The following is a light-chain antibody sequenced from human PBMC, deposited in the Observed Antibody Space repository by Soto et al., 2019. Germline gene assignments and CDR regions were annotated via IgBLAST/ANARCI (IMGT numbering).Light chain of an antibody. CDR1: QSIASTY. V-gene: IGKV3-20*01. CDR3: QHYYSSPPGFT. CDR2: AAT. Sequence: EIVLTQSPGTLSLFPGERATLSCRASQSIASTYFAWYQQRPGQAHRLIIYAATSRATGVPDRFSGSGSGTDFTLTISRLEPEDSAVYYCQHYYSSPPGFTFGPGTTLDVK. J-gene: IGKJ3*01.